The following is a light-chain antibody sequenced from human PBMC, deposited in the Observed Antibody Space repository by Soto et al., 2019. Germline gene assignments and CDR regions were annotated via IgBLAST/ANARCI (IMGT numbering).Light chain of an antibody. CDR2: GAF. Sequence: EIVLTQSPGTLSLSPGERATLSCGASQNVSSNYLAWYQQRPGQAPRLLMYGAFIRATGIPDRISGSGSGTDFTVTISRLEPEDFAVYYCQYYGGYYGSSPRYTFGQGTKLDIK. J-gene: IGKJ2*01. V-gene: IGKV3-20*01. CDR3: QYYGGYYGSSPRYT. CDR1: QNVSSNY.